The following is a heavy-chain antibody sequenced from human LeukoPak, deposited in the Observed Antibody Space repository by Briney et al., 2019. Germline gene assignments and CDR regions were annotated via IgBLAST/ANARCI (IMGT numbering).Heavy chain of an antibody. V-gene: IGHV3-33*01. CDR1: GFTFSSYG. CDR2: IWYDGSNK. CDR3: ARDPFSSGPFDY. D-gene: IGHD6-19*01. J-gene: IGHJ4*02. Sequence: GGSLRLSCAASGFTFSSYGMHWVRQAPGKGLEWVAVIWYDGSNKYYADSVWCRFTISNDNSKNALYLQMKSVGAEDTAVYYCARDPFSSGPFDYWGQGTLVTVSS.